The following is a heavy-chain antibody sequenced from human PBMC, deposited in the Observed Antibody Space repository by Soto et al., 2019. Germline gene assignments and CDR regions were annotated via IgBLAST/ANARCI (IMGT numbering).Heavy chain of an antibody. Sequence: SETLSLTCSVSGGSISSYYWSWIRQPPGKGLEWIAYIYYSGTSYNPSLKSRVSIDTSKSQFSLKLSSVTAADTAVYYCARTYDGSGPNSGGYAFDIWGQGTMVTVSS. J-gene: IGHJ3*02. CDR1: GGSISSYY. CDR2: IYYSGT. V-gene: IGHV4-59*01. CDR3: ARTYDGSGPNSGGYAFDI. D-gene: IGHD3-22*01.